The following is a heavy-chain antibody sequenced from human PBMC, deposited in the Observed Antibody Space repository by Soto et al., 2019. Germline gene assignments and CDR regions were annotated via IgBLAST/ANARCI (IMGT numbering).Heavy chain of an antibody. J-gene: IGHJ5*02. CDR3: ARAPRPYCSGGSCYMGFDP. CDR2: IIPIFGTA. V-gene: IGHV1-69*13. CDR1: GGTFSSYA. D-gene: IGHD2-15*01. Sequence: GASVKVSCKASGGTFSSYAISWVLQAPGQGLEWMGGIIPIFGTANYAQKFQGRVTITADESTSTAYMELSSLRSEDTAVYYCARAPRPYCSGGSCYMGFDPWGQGTLVTVSS.